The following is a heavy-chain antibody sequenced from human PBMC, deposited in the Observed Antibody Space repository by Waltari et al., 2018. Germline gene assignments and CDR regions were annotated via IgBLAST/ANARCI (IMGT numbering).Heavy chain of an antibody. J-gene: IGHJ3*02. V-gene: IGHV3-23*01. CDR2: MSGKGGET. CDR3: AKGGHFSAFDI. Sequence: EVQLLVSGGGSVQPGGSLRLSCAASGLTFGKYAMTWVRQASGKGLEWVSTMSGKGGETFYADSVRGRFTISRDNSRNMVFLQMNSLRDDDTAVYFCAKGGHFSAFDIWGQGTMVTVSS. CDR1: GLTFGKYA.